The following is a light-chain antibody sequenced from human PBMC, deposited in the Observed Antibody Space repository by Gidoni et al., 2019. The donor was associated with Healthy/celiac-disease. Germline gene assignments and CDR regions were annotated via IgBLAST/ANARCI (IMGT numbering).Light chain of an antibody. CDR2: GAS. CDR1: QSVSSSY. V-gene: IGKV3-20*01. CDR3: RQYGSSPPFT. Sequence: EIVLTPSPGTLSLSPGESATLSCRDSQSVSSSYLAWYQQKPGQAPRLLIYGASSRATGIPDRFSGSGSGTDFTLTISRLEPEEFTVYYCRQYGSSPPFTFGQGTKLEIK. J-gene: IGKJ2*01.